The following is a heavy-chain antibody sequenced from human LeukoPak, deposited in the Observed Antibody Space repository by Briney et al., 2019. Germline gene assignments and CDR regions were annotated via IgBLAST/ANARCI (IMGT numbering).Heavy chain of an antibody. CDR2: INPNSGGT. CDR1: GYTFTGYY. CDR3: ARPPFLRGYSYGF. D-gene: IGHD5-18*01. J-gene: IGHJ4*02. Sequence: ASVKVSCKASGYTFTGYYMHWVRQAPGQGLEWMGWINPNSGGTNYGQKFQGRVTMTRDTSISTAYMKLSRLRSDDTAVYYCARPPFLRGYSYGFWGQGTLVTVSS. V-gene: IGHV1-2*02.